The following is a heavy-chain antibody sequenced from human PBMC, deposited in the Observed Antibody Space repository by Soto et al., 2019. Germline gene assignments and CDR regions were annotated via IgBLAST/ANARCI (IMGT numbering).Heavy chain of an antibody. CDR2: IYYSGST. CDR1: GSSSSYNS. J-gene: IGHJ6*02. V-gene: IGHV4-59*01. Sequence: ETLSQICSVSGSSSSYNSVSSVRQPPEKGLEWIGYIYYSGSTNYNPSLKSRVTISVDTSKNQFSLKLSSVTAADTAVYYCARAPSGYDFWSGYNGPYGMDVWGQGTTVTVPS. CDR3: ARAPSGYDFWSGYNGPYGMDV. D-gene: IGHD3-3*01.